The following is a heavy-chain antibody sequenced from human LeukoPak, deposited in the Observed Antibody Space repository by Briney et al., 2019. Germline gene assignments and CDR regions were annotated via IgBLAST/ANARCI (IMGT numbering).Heavy chain of an antibody. V-gene: IGHV1-46*01. Sequence: ASVKVSCKASGATFSFYSINWARQAPGQGLEWMGIINPSGGSTSYAQKFQGRVTMTRDTSTSTVYMELSSLRSENTAVYYCARDNGGNSGWFDPWGQGTLVTVSS. D-gene: IGHD4-23*01. CDR3: ARDNGGNSGWFDP. J-gene: IGHJ5*02. CDR1: GATFSFYS. CDR2: INPSGGST.